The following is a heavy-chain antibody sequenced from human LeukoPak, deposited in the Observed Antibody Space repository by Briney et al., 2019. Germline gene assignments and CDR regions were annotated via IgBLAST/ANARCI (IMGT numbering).Heavy chain of an antibody. CDR3: ARGSRGSGWTAFDY. V-gene: IGHV4-4*07. D-gene: IGHD6-19*01. J-gene: IGHJ4*02. CDR1: GGSISSYY. Sequence: SETLSLTCTVSGGSISSYYFNWIRQPAGKGLEWIGRIYSTGSTNYNPSLKSRVTMSVDTSRNQFSVKLDSVTAADTAVYYCARGSRGSGWTAFDYWGQGTLVTVSS. CDR2: IYSTGST.